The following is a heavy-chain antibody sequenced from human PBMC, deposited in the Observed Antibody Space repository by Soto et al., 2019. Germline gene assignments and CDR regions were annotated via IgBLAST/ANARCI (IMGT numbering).Heavy chain of an antibody. CDR2: VSHSGYT. Sequence: QVQLQESGPGLVKPSGTLSLTCAVSGASISSRNWWSWVRQPPGKGLEWIGEVSHSGYTNSNPSPKSRATISVDKSMKQISLKLSSEAAADTAVYYCARQAGADGQYYNGIDVWGQGTTVTVSS. J-gene: IGHJ6*02. V-gene: IGHV4-4*02. D-gene: IGHD6-19*01. CDR3: ARQAGADGQYYNGIDV. CDR1: GASISSRNW.